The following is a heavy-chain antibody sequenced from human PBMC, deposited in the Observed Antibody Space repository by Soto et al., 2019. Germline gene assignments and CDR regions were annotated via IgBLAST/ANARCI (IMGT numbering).Heavy chain of an antibody. Sequence: SETLSLTCTVSGGSISSYYWSWIRQPPGKGLEWIGYIYYSGSTNYNPSLKSRVTISVDTSKNQFSLKLSSVTAADTAVYYCARDTKSYVDYFFDYWGQGTLVTVSS. CDR3: ARDTKSYVDYFFDY. CDR1: GGSISSYY. CDR2: IYYSGST. J-gene: IGHJ4*02. V-gene: IGHV4-59*01. D-gene: IGHD3-9*01.